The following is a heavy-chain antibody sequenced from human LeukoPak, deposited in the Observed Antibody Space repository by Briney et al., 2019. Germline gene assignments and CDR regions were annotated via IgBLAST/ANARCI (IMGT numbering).Heavy chain of an antibody. CDR2: IYYSGST. V-gene: IGHV4-39*01. J-gene: IGHJ5*02. CDR1: GGSISSSSYY. Sequence: SETLSLTCTVSGGSISSSSYYWGWIRQPPGKGLEWIGSIYYSGSTYYNPSLKSRVTISVDTSKNQFSLKLSSVTAADTAVYYCARQAGRDWFDPWGQGTLVTVSS. CDR3: ARQAGRDWFDP.